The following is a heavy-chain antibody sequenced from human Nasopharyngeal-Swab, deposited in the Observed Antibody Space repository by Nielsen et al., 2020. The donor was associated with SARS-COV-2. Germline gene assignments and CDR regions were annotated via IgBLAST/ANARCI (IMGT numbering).Heavy chain of an antibody. CDR2: LNTGNGNT. V-gene: IGHV1-3*04. D-gene: IGHD5-12*01. CDR3: ARDRLVATTGPFDY. J-gene: IGHJ4*02. Sequence: ASVKVSCKASGYSFRSYGINWVRQAPGQGPEWMGWLNTGNGNTHYSQKFQGRVTFSRDTSASTAYMELSSLTSADTAVYYCARDRLVATTGPFDYWGQGALVTVS. CDR1: GYSFRSYG.